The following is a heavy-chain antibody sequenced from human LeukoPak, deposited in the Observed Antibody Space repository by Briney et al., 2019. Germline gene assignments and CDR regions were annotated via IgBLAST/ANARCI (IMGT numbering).Heavy chain of an antibody. Sequence: GASVKVSCKASGYTFTDYYMHWVRQAPGQGLEWMGWISAYNGNTNYAQKLQGRVTMTTDTSTSTAYMELRSLRSDDTAVYYCARHRSGGATDYWGQGTLVTVSS. CDR2: ISAYNGNT. J-gene: IGHJ4*02. V-gene: IGHV1-18*04. CDR3: ARHRSGGATDY. D-gene: IGHD1-26*01. CDR1: GYTFTDYY.